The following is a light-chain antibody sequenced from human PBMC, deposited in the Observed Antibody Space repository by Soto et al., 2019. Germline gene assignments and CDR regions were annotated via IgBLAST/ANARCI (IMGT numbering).Light chain of an antibody. CDR2: AAS. CDR3: QNYNSAPPAGT. J-gene: IGKJ4*01. CDR1: QGINNH. Sequence: DFQMTQSPSSLSASVGDRVTITCRASQGINNHXXWFQQKPGKVPKVLIYAASTLQSGVPSRFSGSGSGTDFTLTISSLQPEDVATYYCQNYNSAPPAGTFGGGTKVEIK. V-gene: IGKV1-27*01.